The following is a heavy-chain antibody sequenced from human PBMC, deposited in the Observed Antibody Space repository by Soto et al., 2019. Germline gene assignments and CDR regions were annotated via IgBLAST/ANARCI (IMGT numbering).Heavy chain of an antibody. CDR3: ARDQGITTFGVYSMYYYGMDV. Sequence: QVQLVQSGAEVKKPGASVKVSCKASGYTFTRSGISWVRQAPGQGLEWLGWINPDNGNTNYAQHLQGRVSLTTDTSTSTAYMDLRSLRSDATAVYYCARDQGITTFGVYSMYYYGMDVWGQGTTVTVSS. J-gene: IGHJ6*02. CDR2: INPDNGNT. CDR1: GYTFTRSG. V-gene: IGHV1-18*01. D-gene: IGHD3-3*01.